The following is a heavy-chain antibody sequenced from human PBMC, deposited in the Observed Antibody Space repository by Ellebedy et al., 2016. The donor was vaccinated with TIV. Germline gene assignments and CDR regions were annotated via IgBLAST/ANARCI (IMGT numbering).Heavy chain of an antibody. D-gene: IGHD3-10*01. CDR1: GDSISRSSYY. Sequence: GSLRLSCTVSGDSISRSSYYWGWIRQPPGKGLEWIGSIYYTGSTGYNPSLKSRVAISADTSKNQFSLRLSSVTAADTAVYYCARWFGELLYVRWFDPWGQGTLVTVSS. V-gene: IGHV4-39*01. CDR2: IYYTGST. CDR3: ARWFGELLYVRWFDP. J-gene: IGHJ5*02.